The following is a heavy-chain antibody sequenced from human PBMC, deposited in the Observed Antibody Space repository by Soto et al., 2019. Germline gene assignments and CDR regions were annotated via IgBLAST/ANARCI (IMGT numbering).Heavy chain of an antibody. CDR1: GFTFSTYA. J-gene: IGHJ3*02. V-gene: IGHV3-23*01. D-gene: IGHD6-19*01. CDR3: AGSSGWYRAFDI. CDR2: ISGSGGSA. Sequence: EVQLLESGGGLVQPGGSLRLSCAASGFTFSTYAMSWVRQAPGKGLEWVSGISGSGGSAYYADSVKGRFTISRDNSKNTLYLQMNSLRAEDTAVYYCAGSSGWYRAFDIWGQGTMVTVSP.